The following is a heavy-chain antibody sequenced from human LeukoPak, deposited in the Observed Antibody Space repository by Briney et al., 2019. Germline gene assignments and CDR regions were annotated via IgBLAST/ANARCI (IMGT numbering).Heavy chain of an antibody. V-gene: IGHV1-69*04. J-gene: IGHJ4*02. CDR3: ARDRYSGYDLDY. CDR2: IIPILSIA. D-gene: IGHD5-12*01. CDR1: GGTFSSYA. Sequence: SVKVSCKASGGTFSSYAISWVRQAPGQGLEWMGRIIPILSIANYAQKFQGRVTITADKSTSTAYMELSSLRSEDTAVYYCARDRYSGYDLDYWGQGTLVTVSS.